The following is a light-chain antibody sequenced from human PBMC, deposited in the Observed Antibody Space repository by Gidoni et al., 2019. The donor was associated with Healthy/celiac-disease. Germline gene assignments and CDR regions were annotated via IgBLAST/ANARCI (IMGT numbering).Light chain of an antibody. J-gene: IGLJ3*02. Sequence: QSVLTQPPSVSAAPGQKVTISCSGSSPNIGSNYVSWYQQLPGTAPKLLIYENNKRPSGIPDRFSGSKSGTSATLGSTGLQTGDEADYFCATWDSSLSAGVFGGGTKLTVL. CDR3: ATWDSSLSAGV. CDR2: ENN. CDR1: SPNIGSNY. V-gene: IGLV1-51*02.